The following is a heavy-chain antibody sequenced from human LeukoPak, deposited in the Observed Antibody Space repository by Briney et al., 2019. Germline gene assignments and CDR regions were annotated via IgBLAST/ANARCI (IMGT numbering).Heavy chain of an antibody. V-gene: IGHV1-46*01. Sequence: ASVKVSCKASGYTFTSYYMHWVRQAPGQGLEWMGIINPSGGSTSYAQKFQGRVTMTRDMSTSTAYMELRSLRSDDTAVYYCARGEGTMIVDYWGQGTLVTVSS. CDR3: ARGEGTMIVDY. J-gene: IGHJ4*02. D-gene: IGHD3-22*01. CDR2: INPSGGST. CDR1: GYTFTSYY.